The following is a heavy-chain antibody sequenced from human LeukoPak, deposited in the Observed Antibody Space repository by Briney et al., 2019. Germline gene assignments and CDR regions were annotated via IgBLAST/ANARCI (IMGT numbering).Heavy chain of an antibody. Sequence: GGSLRLSCAASGFTLSSYPMIWVRQAPGKGLEWVSTISSSGGTTDYADSVKGRFSISRDNSKNTLYLQMNNVRAEDTSIYYCAKRGLQWSFDYWGQGTLVAVSS. CDR1: GFTLSSYP. J-gene: IGHJ4*02. V-gene: IGHV3-23*01. CDR2: ISSSGGTT. D-gene: IGHD2-21*02. CDR3: AKRGLQWSFDY.